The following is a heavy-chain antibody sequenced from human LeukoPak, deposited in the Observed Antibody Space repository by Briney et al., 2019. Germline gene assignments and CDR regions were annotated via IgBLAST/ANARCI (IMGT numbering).Heavy chain of an antibody. V-gene: IGHV3-11*01. J-gene: IGHJ4*02. D-gene: IGHD3-10*01. CDR1: AFTFSDYY. CDR3: VRSIRVGGDY. CDR2: ISGSGSTI. Sequence: PGGSLRLSCAASAFTFSDYYMSWLRQAPGKRLEWLSCISGSGSTIYYADSVKGRFTISRDNAKNSLYLQMDILRAEDTGVYYCVRSIRVGGDYWGQGTLVTVSS.